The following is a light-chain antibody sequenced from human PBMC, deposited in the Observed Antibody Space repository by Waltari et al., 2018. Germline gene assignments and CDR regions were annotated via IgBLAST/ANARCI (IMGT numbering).Light chain of an antibody. Sequence: ELGLTQSPGTLSLSPGERATLSCRASQSVNNYLAWFQQKPGQAPRLLIHVASIRATGIPDRIIGSGSGTDFTLTISGLEPQYFAVYYCQQYSSSPLTFGPGTKVDIK. J-gene: IGKJ3*01. V-gene: IGKV3-20*01. CDR3: QQYSSSPLT. CDR1: QSVNNY. CDR2: VAS.